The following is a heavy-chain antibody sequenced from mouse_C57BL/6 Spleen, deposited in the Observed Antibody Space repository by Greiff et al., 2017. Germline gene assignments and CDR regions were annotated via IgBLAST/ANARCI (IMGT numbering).Heavy chain of an antibody. CDR3: ARYYGSSLYYAMDY. V-gene: IGHV1-69*01. D-gene: IGHD1-1*01. CDR2: IDPSDSYT. Sequence: QVQLQQPGAELVMPGASVKLSCKASGYTFTSYWMPWVKQRPGQGLEWIGEIDPSDSYTNYNQKFKGKSTLTVDKSSSTAYMLLSSLTSEDSAVYYGARYYGSSLYYAMDYWGQGTSVTVSS. J-gene: IGHJ4*01. CDR1: GYTFTSYW.